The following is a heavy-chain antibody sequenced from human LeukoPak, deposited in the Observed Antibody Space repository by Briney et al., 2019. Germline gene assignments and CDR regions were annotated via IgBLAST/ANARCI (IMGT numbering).Heavy chain of an antibody. CDR2: IYHSGST. Sequence: SETLSLTCTVSGGSISSYYWSWIRQPAGKGLEWIGRIYHSGSTYYNPSLKSRVTISVDTSKNQFSLKLSSVTAADTAVYYCARHPMYYDFWGGYYGGYYFDYWGQGTLVTVSS. J-gene: IGHJ4*02. CDR1: GGSISSYY. D-gene: IGHD3-3*01. V-gene: IGHV4-59*08. CDR3: ARHPMYYDFWGGYYGGYYFDY.